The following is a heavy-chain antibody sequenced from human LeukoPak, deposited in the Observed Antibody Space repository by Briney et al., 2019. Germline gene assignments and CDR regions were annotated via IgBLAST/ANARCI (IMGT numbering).Heavy chain of an antibody. J-gene: IGHJ5*02. Sequence: GESLKISCKGSGYSFTSYWIGWVRQMPGKGLEWMGIIYPGDSDTRYSPSFQGRVTISADKSISTAYLQWSSLKASDTAMYYCARLINRHCSGGSCYRSWFDPWGQGTLVTVSS. V-gene: IGHV5-51*01. D-gene: IGHD2-15*01. CDR3: ARLINRHCSGGSCYRSWFDP. CDR2: IYPGDSDT. CDR1: GYSFTSYW.